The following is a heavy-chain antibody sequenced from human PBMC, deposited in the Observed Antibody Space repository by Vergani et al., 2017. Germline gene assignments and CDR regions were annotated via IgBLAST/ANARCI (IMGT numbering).Heavy chain of an antibody. J-gene: IGHJ6*02. V-gene: IGHV1-69*02. Sequence: QVQLVQSGAEVKKPGSSVKVSCKASGGTFSSYTISWVRQAPGQGLEWMGRIIPILGIANYAQKFQGRVTITADKSTSTAYMELSSLRSEDTAVYYCASAVVTDYYYYGMDVWGQGTTVTVSS. D-gene: IGHD4-23*01. CDR2: IIPILGIA. CDR1: GGTFSSYT. CDR3: ASAVVTDYYYYGMDV.